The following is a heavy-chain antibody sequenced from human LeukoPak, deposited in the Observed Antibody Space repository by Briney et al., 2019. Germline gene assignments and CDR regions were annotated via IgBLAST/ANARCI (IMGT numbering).Heavy chain of an antibody. CDR2: ISGSGTST. CDR1: GYTFNSYA. J-gene: IGHJ4*02. D-gene: IGHD3-10*01. Sequence: GGSLRLSCTASGYTFNSYAMSWVRQAPGKGLEWVSGISGSGTSTYYADSVKGRFTVSRDNSKNTLYLQMNSLRAEDTALYYCAKEPASGSCFDYWGQGTLVTVSS. CDR3: AKEPASGSCFDY. V-gene: IGHV3-23*01.